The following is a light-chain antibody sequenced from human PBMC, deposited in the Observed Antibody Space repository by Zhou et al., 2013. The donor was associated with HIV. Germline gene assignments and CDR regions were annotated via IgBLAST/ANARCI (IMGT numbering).Light chain of an antibody. CDR2: ETS. V-gene: IGKV1-5*03. CDR3: QQFNTYSWT. Sequence: DIQMTQSPSTLSASVGDRVTITCRASQSASKWLAWYQQIPGKAPKLLIHETSKLQTGVPSRFSGSGSETEFTLTISGLQPDDFATYYCQQFNTYSWTFGQGTKVEIK. CDR1: QSASKW. J-gene: IGKJ1*01.